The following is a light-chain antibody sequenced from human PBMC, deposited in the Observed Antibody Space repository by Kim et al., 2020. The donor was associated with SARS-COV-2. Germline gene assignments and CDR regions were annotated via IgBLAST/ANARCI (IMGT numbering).Light chain of an antibody. CDR3: QQYDNLPLT. CDR2: DSS. Sequence: DIQMTQSPSSLSAFVGDRVTITCQASQDITKSLNWYHQKAGKAPKLLIYDSSHLETGVPSRFSGRGSGTVFTFTISSLQPEDIETYYCQQYDNLPLTFGGGTKVDIK. CDR1: QDITKS. V-gene: IGKV1-33*01. J-gene: IGKJ4*01.